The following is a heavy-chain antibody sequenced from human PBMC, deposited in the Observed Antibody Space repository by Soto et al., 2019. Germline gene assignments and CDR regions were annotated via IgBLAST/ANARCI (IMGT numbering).Heavy chain of an antibody. CDR1: GFSFNNPRVG. D-gene: IGHD3-10*01. CDR2: IFSNDEK. Sequence: QVTLKESGPVLVKPTETLTLTCTVSGFSFNNPRVGVSWIRQPPGKALEWLAHIFSNDEKSYSTSLKSGLTISKDTSKRQVVLTMTNMDPVDTATYYCARTYGFGELFVFDYWGQGTLVTVSS. J-gene: IGHJ4*02. V-gene: IGHV2-26*01. CDR3: ARTYGFGELFVFDY.